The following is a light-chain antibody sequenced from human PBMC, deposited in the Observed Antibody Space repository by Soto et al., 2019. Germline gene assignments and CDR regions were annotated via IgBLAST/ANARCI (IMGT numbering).Light chain of an antibody. Sequence: DIQMTQSPSTLSASVGDRITITCRASQPISNYLAWYQQKPGKAPELLIYSASTLQSGVPSRFSGSGGGSWTEFSLTIRALQPDDFATYYCLQLNRYPLTFGGGTKVDIK. CDR1: QPISNY. J-gene: IGKJ4*01. CDR3: LQLNRYPLT. V-gene: IGKV1-9*01. CDR2: SAS.